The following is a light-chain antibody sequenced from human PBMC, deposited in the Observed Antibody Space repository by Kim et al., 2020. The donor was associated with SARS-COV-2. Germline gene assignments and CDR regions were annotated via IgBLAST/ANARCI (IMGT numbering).Light chain of an antibody. CDR2: DVN. J-gene: IGLJ1*01. CDR3: HSFTSTSTRV. CDR1: NSDIGQYDY. Sequence: QSALSQPASVSGSPGQSITISCTGTNSDIGQYDYVSWYQQRPGKAPKLMIFDVNHRPSGVSHRFSGSKSGSTASLTISGLQAEDEADYYCHSFTSTSTRVFGTGTKVTVL. V-gene: IGLV2-14*03.